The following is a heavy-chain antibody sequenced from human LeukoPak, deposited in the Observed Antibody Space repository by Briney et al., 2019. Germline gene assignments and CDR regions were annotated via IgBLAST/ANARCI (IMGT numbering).Heavy chain of an antibody. CDR1: GFSFSYHR. J-gene: IGHJ4*02. D-gene: IGHD7-27*01. CDR3: ARDLAWGAFDY. CDR2: VSPPGGGT. V-gene: IGHV3-23*01. Sequence: GGSLRLSCVASGFSFSYHRMNWLRLAPGKGLEWVSGVSPPGGGTYYADSVKGRFTISRDDSRNTLSLQMNSLRVEDTAVYYCARDLAWGAFDYWGQGILVAVSS.